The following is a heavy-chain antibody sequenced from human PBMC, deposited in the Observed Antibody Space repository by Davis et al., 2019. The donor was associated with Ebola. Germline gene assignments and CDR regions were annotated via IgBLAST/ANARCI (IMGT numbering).Heavy chain of an antibody. CDR2: INHSGST. D-gene: IGHD2-2*02. Sequence: SETLSLTCAVYGGSFSGYYWSWIRQPPGKGLEWIGEINHSGSTNYNPSLKSRVTISVDTSKNQFSLKLSSVTAADTAVYYCARGVPDGAVVPAAIRFTSPPFDYWGQGTLVTVSS. V-gene: IGHV4-34*01. J-gene: IGHJ4*02. CDR1: GGSFSGYY. CDR3: ARGVPDGAVVPAAIRFTSPPFDY.